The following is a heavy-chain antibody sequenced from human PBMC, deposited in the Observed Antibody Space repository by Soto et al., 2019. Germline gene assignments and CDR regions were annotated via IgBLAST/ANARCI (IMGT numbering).Heavy chain of an antibody. J-gene: IGHJ6*03. CDR3: ARQGRIYCSGGSCYSGYYMDV. CDR2: IYYSGST. D-gene: IGHD2-15*01. CDR1: GGSISSSSYY. Sequence: ETLSLTCTVSGGSISSSSYYWGWIRQPPGKGLEWIGSIYYSGSTYYNPSLKSRVTISVDTSKNQFSLKLSSVTAADTAVYCCARQGRIYCSGGSCYSGYYMDVWGKGTTVTVSS. V-gene: IGHV4-39*01.